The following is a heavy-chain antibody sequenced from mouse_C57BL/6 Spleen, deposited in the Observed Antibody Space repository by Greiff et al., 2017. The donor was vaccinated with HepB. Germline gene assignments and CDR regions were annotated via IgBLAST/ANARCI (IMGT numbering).Heavy chain of an antibody. CDR3: ARQYDYDGGFAY. CDR1: GYTFTRYW. V-gene: IGHV1-52*01. Sequence: VQLQQPGAELVRPGSSVKLSCKASGYTFTRYWMHWVKQRPIQGLEWIGNIDPSDSETHYNQKFKDKATLTVDKSSSTAYMQLSSLTSEDSAVYYCARQYDYDGGFAYWGQGTLVTVSA. J-gene: IGHJ3*01. D-gene: IGHD2-4*01. CDR2: IDPSDSET.